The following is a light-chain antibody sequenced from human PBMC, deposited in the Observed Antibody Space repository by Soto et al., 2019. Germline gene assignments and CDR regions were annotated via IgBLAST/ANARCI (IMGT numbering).Light chain of an antibody. Sequence: EIVLTQSPATLPLSPGERATLSCRASQSVSSYLAWYQQKPGQAPRLLIYDASNRATGLPARFSGSGSGTDFTLTISSLEPEDFAVYYCQQRSNWPPPITFGQGTRLEIK. CDR2: DAS. CDR1: QSVSSY. J-gene: IGKJ5*01. V-gene: IGKV3-11*01. CDR3: QQRSNWPPPIT.